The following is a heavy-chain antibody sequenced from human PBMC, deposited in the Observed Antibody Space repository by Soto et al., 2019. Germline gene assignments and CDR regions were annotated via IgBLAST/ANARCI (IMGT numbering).Heavy chain of an antibody. J-gene: IGHJ4*02. CDR3: ARTYYYGSGPPGLFDY. D-gene: IGHD3-10*01. CDR1: GGSISSYY. Sequence: SETLSLTCTVSGGSISSYYWSWIRQPPGKGLEWIGYIYYSGSTNYNPSLKSRVTISVDTSNNQFSLKMSSVTAADTAVYYCARTYYYGSGPPGLFDYWGQGTLVTVSS. V-gene: IGHV4-59*01. CDR2: IYYSGST.